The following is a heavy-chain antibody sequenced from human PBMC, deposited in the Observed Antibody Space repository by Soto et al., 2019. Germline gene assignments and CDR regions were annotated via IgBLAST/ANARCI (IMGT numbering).Heavy chain of an antibody. V-gene: IGHV1-18*01. D-gene: IGHD2-2*01. Sequence: QVQLVHSGAEVKKPGASVKVSCKASGYTFTSYGISWVRQAPGQGLEWMGWISAYNGNTNYAQKLQGRVTMTTDTSTSTAYMELRSLRSDDTAVYYCARYCSSTSCYHNYYYGMDVWGQGTTVTVSS. CDR1: GYTFTSYG. CDR2: ISAYNGNT. CDR3: ARYCSSTSCYHNYYYGMDV. J-gene: IGHJ6*02.